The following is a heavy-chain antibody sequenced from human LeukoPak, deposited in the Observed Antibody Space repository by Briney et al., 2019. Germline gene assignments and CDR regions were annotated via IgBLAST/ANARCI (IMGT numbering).Heavy chain of an antibody. Sequence: GGSLRLSCAASGFTVSSNYMSWVRQAPGKGLEWVSVIYSGGSTYYADSVKGRFTISRDDSKNTLYLQMNSLRAEDTAVYYCARVGNDYDSSGYYYYFDYWGQGTLVTVSS. CDR1: GFTVSSNY. CDR3: ARVGNDYDSSGYYYYFDY. J-gene: IGHJ4*02. V-gene: IGHV3-66*01. CDR2: IYSGGST. D-gene: IGHD3-22*01.